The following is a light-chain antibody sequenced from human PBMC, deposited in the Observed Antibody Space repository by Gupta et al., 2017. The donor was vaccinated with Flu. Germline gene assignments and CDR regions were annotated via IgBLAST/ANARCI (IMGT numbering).Light chain of an antibody. CDR1: SSDVGGYKY. CDR3: CSYAGSYTVV. Sequence: QSALSQPRSVSASPGQPVTLSCTGTSSDVGGYKYVSWYQQHPGKAPQLMIYDVSKRPSGVPDRFSGSKSGNTASLTISGLQAEDEADYYCCSYAGSYTVVFGGGTKLTVL. V-gene: IGLV2-11*01. J-gene: IGLJ2*01. CDR2: DVS.